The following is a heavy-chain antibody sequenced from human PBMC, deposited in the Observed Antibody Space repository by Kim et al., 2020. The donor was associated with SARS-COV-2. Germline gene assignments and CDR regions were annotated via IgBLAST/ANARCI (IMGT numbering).Heavy chain of an antibody. CDR3: GSDGAVSARRVYSYMGV. Sequence: GGSLRLSCTASGFSFRSHAMHWARQAPGKGLEWVGVLANDGSEEFYADSVKGRFSMSRDNSRNVFYLQMRSLRREDSATFFCGSDGAVSARRVYSYMGVWGTGDTVSVSS. D-gene: IGHD6-6*01. J-gene: IGHJ6*03. CDR1: GFSFRSHA. V-gene: IGHV3-30-3*01. CDR2: LANDGSEE.